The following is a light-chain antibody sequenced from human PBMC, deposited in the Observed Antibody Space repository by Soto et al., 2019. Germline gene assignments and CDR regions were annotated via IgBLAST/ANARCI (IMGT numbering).Light chain of an antibody. CDR2: DAS. J-gene: IGKJ1*01. Sequence: DIQMTHSPSTLSASVGDRVTITCRASQSISSWLAWYQQKPGKDPKLLIYDASSLESGVPARFSGSGSGTEFTLTISSLQPDDFATYYCQQYNSYTWTFGQGTKVDIK. CDR3: QQYNSYTWT. V-gene: IGKV1-5*01. CDR1: QSISSW.